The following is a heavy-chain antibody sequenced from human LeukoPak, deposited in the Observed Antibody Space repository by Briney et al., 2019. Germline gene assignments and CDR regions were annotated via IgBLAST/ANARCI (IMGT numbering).Heavy chain of an antibody. CDR1: GAAISAYY. D-gene: IGHD1-26*01. CDR3: AGRDF. J-gene: IGHJ4*02. V-gene: IGHV4-4*07. Sequence: SETLSLTCTVSGAAISAYYWSWVRQPAGKRLEWIGIMYTSGTTDYNPSLESPLTISVDRSKNQLSLKLTSVTAADTAVYYCAGRDFWGQGTLVTVSS. CDR2: MYTSGTT.